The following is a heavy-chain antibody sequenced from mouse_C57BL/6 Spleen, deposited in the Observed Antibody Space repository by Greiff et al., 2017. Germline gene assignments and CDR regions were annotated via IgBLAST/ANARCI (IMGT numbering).Heavy chain of an antibody. J-gene: IGHJ1*03. CDR2: ISDGGSYT. Sequence: EVQLVESGGGLVKPGGSLKLSCAASGFTFSSYAMSWVRQTPEKRLEWVATISDGGSYTYYPDNVKGRFTISRDNAKNNLYLQMSHLKSEDTAMYYCARAYYGSSYWYCDVWGTGTTVTVSS. CDR1: GFTFSSYA. V-gene: IGHV5-4*01. CDR3: ARAYYGSSYWYCDV. D-gene: IGHD1-1*01.